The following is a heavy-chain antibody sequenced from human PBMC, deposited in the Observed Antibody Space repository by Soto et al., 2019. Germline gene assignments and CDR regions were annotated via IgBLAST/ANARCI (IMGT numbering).Heavy chain of an antibody. CDR3: ARVMGSGTVGVVDY. Sequence: QITLKESGPTLVKPTQTLTLTCTFSGFSLSSSGVGVGWIRQPPGKALEWLALIYWDNYKQYSPSLKNRFTITKDTSKNQVVLTMTKMEPVDTGTYYCARVMGSGTVGVVDYWGQGTLVTVSS. J-gene: IGHJ4*02. V-gene: IGHV2-5*02. CDR2: IYWDNYK. D-gene: IGHD6-13*01. CDR1: GFSLSSSGVG.